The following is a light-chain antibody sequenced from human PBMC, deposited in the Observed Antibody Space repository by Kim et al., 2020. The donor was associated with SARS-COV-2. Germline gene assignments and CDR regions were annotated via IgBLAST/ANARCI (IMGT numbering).Light chain of an antibody. CDR2: DAS. CDR3: QRYGSSPT. V-gene: IGKV3-20*01. CDR1: QTVSNNY. Sequence: EIVLTQSPATLSLSPGQRATLSCRASQTVSNNYLAWYKQKAGQAPRLLFFDASSRTTGVPDRFSASGSGTDFTLTIGRLEPEDFAVYYCQRYGSSPTFGQGTRLEIK. J-gene: IGKJ5*01.